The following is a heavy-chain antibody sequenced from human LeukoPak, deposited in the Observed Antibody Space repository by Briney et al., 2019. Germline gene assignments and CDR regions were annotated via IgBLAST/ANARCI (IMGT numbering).Heavy chain of an antibody. CDR3: ARAINLHSGSYYPQDV. Sequence: GASVKVSCKASGYAFHTYSISWVRQAPGQGLEWVGWISVNTGDTGYAQRLQDRVTMTTDTSTTTAYMELRSLRSDDTAVYYCARAINLHSGSYYPQDVWGKGTSVTVSS. D-gene: IGHD1-26*01. CDR2: ISVNTGDT. J-gene: IGHJ6*04. V-gene: IGHV1-18*01. CDR1: GYAFHTYS.